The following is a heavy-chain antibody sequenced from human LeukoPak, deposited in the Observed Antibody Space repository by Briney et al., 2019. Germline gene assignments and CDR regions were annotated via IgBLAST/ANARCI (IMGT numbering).Heavy chain of an antibody. CDR2: IYHSGST. J-gene: IGHJ4*02. CDR1: GGSISSGGYY. CDR3: AREDSSSWYGSYFDY. Sequence: SETLSLTCTVSGGSISSGGYYWSWIRQPPGKGLEWIGYIYHSGSTYYNPSLKSQVTISVDRSKNQFSLKLSSVTAADTAVYYCAREDSSSWYGSYFDYWGQGTLVTVSS. V-gene: IGHV4-30-2*01. D-gene: IGHD6-13*01.